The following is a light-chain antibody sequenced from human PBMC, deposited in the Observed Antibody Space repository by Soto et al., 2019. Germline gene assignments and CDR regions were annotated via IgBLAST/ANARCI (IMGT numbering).Light chain of an antibody. V-gene: IGLV2-8*01. CDR3: TSYAGGNNYV. Sequence: QSALTQPPSASGSPGQSVTISCTGTSSDVGGYNYVSWYQQHPGKAPKVMIYEVSKRPSGVPDRFSGSKSGNTASLTVSGLQAEYEADYYCTSYAGGNNYVFGTGTKVTVL. CDR1: SSDVGGYNY. CDR2: EVS. J-gene: IGLJ1*01.